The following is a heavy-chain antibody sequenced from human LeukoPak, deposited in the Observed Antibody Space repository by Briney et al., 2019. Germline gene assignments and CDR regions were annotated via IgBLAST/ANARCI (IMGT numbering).Heavy chain of an antibody. J-gene: IGHJ4*02. Sequence: PGGSLTLYCVASGFTFSSHAMAWVRQAPGKVLEWVSAIGCSGGSTYYADSVKGRFTISRDNSKNTLYLKMNSLRAEDTALYYCARDPGVVAFHYFDFWGQGTLVTVSS. CDR1: GFTFSSHA. CDR3: ARDPGVVAFHYFDF. V-gene: IGHV3-23*01. CDR2: IGCSGGST. D-gene: IGHD3-3*01.